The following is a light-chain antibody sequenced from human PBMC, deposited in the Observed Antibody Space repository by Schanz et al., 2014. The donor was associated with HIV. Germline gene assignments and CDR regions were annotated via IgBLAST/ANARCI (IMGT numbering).Light chain of an antibody. CDR2: NND. V-gene: IGLV1-44*01. CDR1: SSNVAINT. J-gene: IGLJ2*01. CDR3: CSYAGSFSVI. Sequence: QSVLIQPPSASGTPGQRVTISCSGSSSNVAINTVNWYQQVPGTAPKVLIYNNDQRPSGVPDRFSGSKSGNTASLTISGLQAEDEADYYCCSYAGSFSVIFGGGTKLTVL.